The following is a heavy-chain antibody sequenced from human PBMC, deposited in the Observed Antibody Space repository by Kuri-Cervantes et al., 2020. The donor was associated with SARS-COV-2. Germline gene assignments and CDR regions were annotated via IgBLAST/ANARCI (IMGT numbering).Heavy chain of an antibody. CDR3: ARDSGGGYSGYDYDAGFDY. V-gene: IGHV3-64*02. D-gene: IGHD5-12*01. Sequence: GGSLRLSCAASGFTFSSYAMHWVRQAPGKGLEYVSAISSNGGSTYYADSVKGRFTISRDNSKNTLYLQMGSLRAEDMAVYYCARDSGGGYSGYDYDAGFDYWGQGTLVTVSS. CDR2: ISSNGGST. J-gene: IGHJ4*02. CDR1: GFTFSSYA.